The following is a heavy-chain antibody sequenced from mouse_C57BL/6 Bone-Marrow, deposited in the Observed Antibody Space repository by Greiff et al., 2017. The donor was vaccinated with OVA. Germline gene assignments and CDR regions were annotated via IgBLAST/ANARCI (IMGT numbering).Heavy chain of an antibody. CDR3: ARMGYYYWYFDV. V-gene: IGHV5-17*01. CDR1: GFTFSDYG. D-gene: IGHD1-1*01. Sequence: EVKLVESGGGLVKPGGSLKLSCAASGFTFSDYGMHWVRQAPEKGLEWVAYISSGSSTIYYADTVKGRFTISSDNAKNTLFLQMTSLRSEDTAMYYCARMGYYYWYFDVWGTGTTVTVSS. J-gene: IGHJ1*03. CDR2: ISSGSSTI.